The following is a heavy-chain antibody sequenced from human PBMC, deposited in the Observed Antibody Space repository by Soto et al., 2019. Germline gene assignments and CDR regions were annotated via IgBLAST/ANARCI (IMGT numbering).Heavy chain of an antibody. D-gene: IGHD1-26*01. V-gene: IGHV4-31*03. CDR2: INYSGTT. CDR3: ARDHRWDGMDV. J-gene: IGHJ6*02. Sequence: SETLSLTCSVSGGSFSSDSFIWSWVRQFPGKGLEWIGYINYSGTTYYNPSLRSRITMSVDTSKNQFSLNLSSVTAADTAVYYCARDHRWDGMDVWGQGTTVTVSS. CDR1: GGSFSSDSFI.